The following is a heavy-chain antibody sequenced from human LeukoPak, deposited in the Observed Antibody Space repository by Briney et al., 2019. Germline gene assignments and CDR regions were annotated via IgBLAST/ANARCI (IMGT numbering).Heavy chain of an antibody. J-gene: IGHJ6*03. CDR2: INHSGST. D-gene: IGHD3-10*01. CDR3: ARVISDYGSGSYAYYYYYYMDV. Sequence: SETLSLTCAVYGGSFSGYYWSWIRQPPGKGLEWIGEINHSGSTNYNPSLKSRVTISVDTSKNQFSLKLSSVTAADTAVYYCARVISDYGSGSYAYYYYYYMDVWGKGTTVTISS. CDR1: GGSFSGYY. V-gene: IGHV4-34*01.